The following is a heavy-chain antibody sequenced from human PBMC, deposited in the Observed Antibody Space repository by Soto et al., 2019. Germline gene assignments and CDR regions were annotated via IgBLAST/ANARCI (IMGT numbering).Heavy chain of an antibody. D-gene: IGHD1-26*01. CDR3: ARRGSGSYYDY. Sequence: EVELLESGGGLVQPGGSLRLSCAASGFTFSSYAMRWVRQAPGKGLEWVSAISGSGGSTYYADSVKGRFTISRDNSKNTLYLQMNSLRAEDTAVYYCARRGSGSYYDYWGQGTLVTVSS. CDR2: ISGSGGST. V-gene: IGHV3-23*01. CDR1: GFTFSSYA. J-gene: IGHJ4*02.